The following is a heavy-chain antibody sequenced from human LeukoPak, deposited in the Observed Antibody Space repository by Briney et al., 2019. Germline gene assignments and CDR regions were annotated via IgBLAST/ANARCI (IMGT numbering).Heavy chain of an antibody. CDR2: ISAYNGNT. CDR3: ARDRWADYSNYGDY. V-gene: IGHV1-18*01. Sequence: ASVKVSCRASGYTFTSYGISWVRQAPGQGLEWMGWISAYNGNTNYAQKLQGRVTMTTDTSTSTAYMELRSLRSDDTAVYYCARDRWADYSNYGDYWGQGTLVTVSS. D-gene: IGHD4-11*01. J-gene: IGHJ4*02. CDR1: GYTFTSYG.